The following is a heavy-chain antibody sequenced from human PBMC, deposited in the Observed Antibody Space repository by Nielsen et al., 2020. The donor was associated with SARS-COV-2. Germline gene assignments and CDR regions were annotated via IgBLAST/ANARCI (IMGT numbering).Heavy chain of an antibody. CDR1: GFTISNYD. D-gene: IGHD3-10*01. V-gene: IGHV3-13*01. Sequence: GESLKISCAAYGFTISNYDMHWVRQAAGKGLEWVSSIGAAGDTFYAGSVRGRFTISREDVENSLHLQMNSLRAGDMAVYYCTRGVGGWFDPWGQGMLVTVSS. J-gene: IGHJ5*02. CDR2: IGAAGDT. CDR3: TRGVGGWFDP.